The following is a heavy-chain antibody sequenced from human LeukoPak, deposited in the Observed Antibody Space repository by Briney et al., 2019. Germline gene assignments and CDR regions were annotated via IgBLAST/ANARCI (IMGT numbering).Heavy chain of an antibody. CDR3: AKPFAAVSAGFSYYFDY. CDR2: ISYDGSNK. V-gene: IGHV3-30*18. CDR1: GFTFSDYG. Sequence: GGTLRLSCAASGFTFSDYGIHWVRQAPGKGLEWVAVISYDGSNKYYADSVKGRFTISRDNSKNTLYLQMNSLRPEDTAVYYCAKPFAAVSAGFSYYFDYWGQGTLVTVSS. J-gene: IGHJ4*02. D-gene: IGHD6-19*01.